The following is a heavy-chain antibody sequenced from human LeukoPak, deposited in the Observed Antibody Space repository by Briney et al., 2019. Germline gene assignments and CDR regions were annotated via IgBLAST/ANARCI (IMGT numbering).Heavy chain of an antibody. V-gene: IGHV3-21*01. CDR1: GFTFSSYS. J-gene: IGHJ4*02. Sequence: GGSLRLSCSASGFTFSSYSMNWVRQAPGKGLEWVSSISSSSTYIYYADSVKGRFTISRDNAKNSLYLQMNSLRAEDTAVYYCAREKDCSGGSCYPYDQWGQGTLVTVSS. CDR3: AREKDCSGGSCYPYDQ. D-gene: IGHD2-15*01. CDR2: ISSSSTYI.